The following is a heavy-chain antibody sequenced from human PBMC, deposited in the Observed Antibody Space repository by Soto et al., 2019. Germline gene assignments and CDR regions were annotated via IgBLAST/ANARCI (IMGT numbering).Heavy chain of an antibody. J-gene: IGHJ5*02. V-gene: IGHV3-30*18. CDR3: AKEGDFWSGSPTFDP. CDR2: ISYDGSSK. Sequence: SLRLSCAASGFTFSSYGMHWVRQAPGKGLEWEAVISYDGSSKYSADSVKSRFTISRDNSKNTLYLQMSSLIAEDTALYYCAKEGDFWSGSPTFDPWGQGTLVTVSS. CDR1: GFTFSSYG. D-gene: IGHD3-3*01.